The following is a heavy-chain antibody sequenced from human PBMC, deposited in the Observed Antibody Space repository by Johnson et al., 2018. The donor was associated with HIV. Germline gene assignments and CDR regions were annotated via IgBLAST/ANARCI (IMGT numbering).Heavy chain of an antibody. CDR1: GFTFSDFY. CDR2: ISSSGGTI. Sequence: QVQLVESGGGLVKPGGSLRLSCAVSGFTFSDFYMSWIRQAPGKGLEWVSYISSSGGTIYYADSVKGRFTISRDNSKNTLYLQMNSLRAEDTALYYCARGGRAKDAFDIWGQGTMVTVSS. V-gene: IGHV3-11*04. J-gene: IGHJ3*02. D-gene: IGHD3-16*01. CDR3: ARGGRAKDAFDI.